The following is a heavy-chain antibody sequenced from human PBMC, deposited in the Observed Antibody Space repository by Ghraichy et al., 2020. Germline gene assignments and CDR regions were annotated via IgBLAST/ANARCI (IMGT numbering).Heavy chain of an antibody. D-gene: IGHD5-18*01. V-gene: IGHV4-31*03. CDR1: GDSIRSGTYY. J-gene: IGHJ4*02. CDR3: ARMDTAMFLSSYFDS. CDR2: IYHSGGT. Sequence: SETLSLTCTVSGDSIRSGTYYWSWIRQHPGKGLEWIGYIYHSGGTYYNESLKSRVTISVDTPKNQFSLNLISVSAVDTAVYYCARMDTAMFLSSYFDSWGQGILVTVSS.